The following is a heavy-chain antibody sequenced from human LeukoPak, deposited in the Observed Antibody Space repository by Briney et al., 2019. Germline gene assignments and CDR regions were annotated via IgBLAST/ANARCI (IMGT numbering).Heavy chain of an antibody. CDR2: ISAYNGNT. J-gene: IGHJ5*02. CDR3: ARDGRQYSSSWSARSGFDP. V-gene: IGHV1-18*01. Sequence: ASVKVSCKASGYTFTSYGISWVRQAPGQGLEWMGWISAYNGNTNYAQKLQGRVTMTTDTSTSTAYMELRSLRSDDTAVYYCARDGRQYSSSWSARSGFDPWGQGTLVTVSS. D-gene: IGHD6-13*01. CDR1: GYTFTSYG.